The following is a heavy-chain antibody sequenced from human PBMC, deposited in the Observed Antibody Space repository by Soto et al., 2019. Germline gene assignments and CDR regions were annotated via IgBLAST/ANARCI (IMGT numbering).Heavy chain of an antibody. CDR1: GGAFSDYA. CDR2: IMPIFRAP. Sequence: QVQLVQSGAEVKKPGSSVKVSCKASGGAFSDYAFSWVRQAPGQGLDWLGGIMPIFRAPDYAQKFQGRVTITADEFTRTAYMEMNSLRSEDTAVYYCASWLKGPDIGNYYYGMDDWGQGTTVTVS. D-gene: IGHD2-15*01. CDR3: ASWLKGPDIGNYYYGMDD. V-gene: IGHV1-69*12. J-gene: IGHJ6*02.